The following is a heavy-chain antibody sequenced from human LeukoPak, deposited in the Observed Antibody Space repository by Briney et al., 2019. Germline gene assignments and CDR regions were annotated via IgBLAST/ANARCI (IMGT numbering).Heavy chain of an antibody. V-gene: IGHV1-18*01. CDR2: TSAYNGNT. CDR3: ARDHVSLWFGEFNTFDP. CDR1: GYTFTSYG. D-gene: IGHD3-10*01. J-gene: IGHJ5*02. Sequence: ASVKVSCKASGYTFTSYGISWVRQAPGQGLEWMGWTSAYNGNTNYAQKLQGRVTMTTDTSTSTAYMELRSLRSDDTAVYYCARDHVSLWFGEFNTFDPWGQGTLVTVSS.